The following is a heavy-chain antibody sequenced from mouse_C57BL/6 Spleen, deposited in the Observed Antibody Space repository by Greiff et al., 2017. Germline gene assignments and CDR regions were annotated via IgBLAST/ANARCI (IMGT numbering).Heavy chain of an antibody. CDR1: GYTFTSYW. V-gene: IGHV1-55*01. Sequence: QVQLQQPGAELVKPGASVKMSCKASGYTFTSYWITWVKQRPGQGREWIGDIYPGSGSTNYNEKFKSKATLTVDTSSSTADMQLSSLTSEDSAVYYCASDDYSNYKGAYWGQGTLVTVSA. CDR3: ASDDYSNYKGAY. D-gene: IGHD2-5*01. J-gene: IGHJ3*01. CDR2: IYPGSGST.